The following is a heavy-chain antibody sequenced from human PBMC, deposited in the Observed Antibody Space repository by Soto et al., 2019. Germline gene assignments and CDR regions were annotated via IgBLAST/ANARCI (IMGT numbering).Heavy chain of an antibody. CDR3: TPLALKYSSGWYEFSD. Sequence: EVQLVESGGGLVKPGGSLRLSCAASGFTFSNVWMNWVRQAPGKGLEWVGRIKSKTDGGTRDYAAPVKGRFTISRDDSQTTLYLQMNSLKTEDTAVYYCTPLALKYSSGWYEFSDWGQGTLVTVSS. V-gene: IGHV3-15*07. D-gene: IGHD6-19*01. CDR1: GFTFSNVW. CDR2: IKSKTDGGTR. J-gene: IGHJ4*02.